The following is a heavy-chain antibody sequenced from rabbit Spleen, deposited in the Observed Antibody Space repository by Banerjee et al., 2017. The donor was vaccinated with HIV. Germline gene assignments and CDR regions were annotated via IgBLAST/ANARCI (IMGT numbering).Heavy chain of an antibody. CDR1: GFTISSSYW. J-gene: IGHJ4*01. CDR3: ARDDNDYPISDGYGYDL. D-gene: IGHD6-1*01. Sequence: QEQLVESGGGLVQPEGSLTLTCTASGFTISSSYWMCWVRQAPGKGLEWIACILGGGSGSTYYANWAQGLFTISKTSSTTVTLQMTSLTAADTATYFCARDDNDYPISDGYGYDLWGQGTLVTVS. CDR2: ILGGGSGST. V-gene: IGHV1S45*01.